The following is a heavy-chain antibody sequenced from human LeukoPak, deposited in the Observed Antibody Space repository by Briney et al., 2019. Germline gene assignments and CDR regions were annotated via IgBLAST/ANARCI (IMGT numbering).Heavy chain of an antibody. V-gene: IGHV3-7*01. CDR3: ARDRDYENSGSYYGY. J-gene: IGHJ4*02. D-gene: IGHD1-26*01. CDR2: IKQDGSEK. Sequence: GGSLRLSCAASGFTFSSYWMSWVRQAPGKGLEWVANIKQDGSEKYYVDSVKGRFTISRDNAKNSLYLQMNSLRAEDTAVYYCARDRDYENSGSYYGYWGQGTLVTVSS. CDR1: GFTFSSYW.